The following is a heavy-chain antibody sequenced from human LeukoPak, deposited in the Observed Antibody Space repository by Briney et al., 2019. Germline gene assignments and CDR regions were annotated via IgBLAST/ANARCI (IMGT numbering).Heavy chain of an antibody. CDR1: GGSISSYY. V-gene: IGHV4-59*01. CDR2: IYYSGST. Sequence: SETLSLTRTVSGGSISSYYWSWIRQPPGKGLEWIGYIYYSGSTNYNPSLKSRVTISVDTSKNQFSLKPSSVTAADTAVYYCARSYGSGSYYDYWGQGTLVTVSS. D-gene: IGHD3-10*01. CDR3: ARSYGSGSYYDY. J-gene: IGHJ4*02.